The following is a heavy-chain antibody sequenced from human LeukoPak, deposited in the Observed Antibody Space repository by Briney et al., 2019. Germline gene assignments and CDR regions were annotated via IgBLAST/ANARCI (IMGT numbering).Heavy chain of an antibody. D-gene: IGHD2-2*01. Sequence: QTGGSLRLSCAASGFTFSSYWMSWVRQAPGKGLEWVANIKQDGSEKYYVDFVKGRFTISRDNAKNSLYLQMNSLRAEDTAVYYCARDLGRPSRVVVPAAWNYYYCGMDVWGQGTTVTVSS. J-gene: IGHJ6*02. CDR1: GFTFSSYW. V-gene: IGHV3-7*03. CDR2: IKQDGSEK. CDR3: ARDLGRPSRVVVPAAWNYYYCGMDV.